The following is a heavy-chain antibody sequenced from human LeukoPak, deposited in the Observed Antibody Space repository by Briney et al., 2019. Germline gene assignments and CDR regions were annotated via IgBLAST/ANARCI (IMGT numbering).Heavy chain of an antibody. CDR2: INHSGST. CDR1: GGSISSSSYY. Sequence: SETLSLTCTVSGGSISSSSYYWSWIRQPPGKGLEWIGEINHSGSTNYNPSLKSRVTISVGTSKNQFSLKLSSVTAADTAVYYCARDQMFWSGYYRRNWFDPWGQGTLVTVSS. D-gene: IGHD3-3*01. CDR3: ARDQMFWSGYYRRNWFDP. J-gene: IGHJ5*02. V-gene: IGHV4-39*07.